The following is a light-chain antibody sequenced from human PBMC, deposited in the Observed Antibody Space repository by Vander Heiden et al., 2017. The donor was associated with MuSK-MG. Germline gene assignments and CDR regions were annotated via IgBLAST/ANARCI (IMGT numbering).Light chain of an antibody. CDR1: SLRSYS. CDR2: SKN. Sequence: SSELTQDPAVSVALGQTVRITCQGDSLRSYSANWYQQRSGQAPVLVIYSKNKRPSGIPDRFSGSSSRNTASLTITGAQAEDEADYYCGTRDSSGNHYVVFGGGTKVTVL. J-gene: IGLJ2*01. CDR3: GTRDSSGNHYVV. V-gene: IGLV3-19*01.